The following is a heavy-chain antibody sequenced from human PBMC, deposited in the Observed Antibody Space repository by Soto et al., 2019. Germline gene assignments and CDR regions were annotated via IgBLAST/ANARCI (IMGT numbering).Heavy chain of an antibody. CDR2: IFSNDEK. V-gene: IGHV2-26*01. CDR3: ARIREGTSRGNFDY. CDR1: GFSLSNARMG. D-gene: IGHD1-1*01. Sequence: QVTLKESGPVLVKPTETLTLTCTVSGFSLSNARMGVSWIRQPPGKALEWLAHIFSNDEKSYSTFLKSRLTISKDTSKSQVVLTMTNMDPVDTATYYCARIREGTSRGNFDYWGQGTLVTVSS. J-gene: IGHJ4*02.